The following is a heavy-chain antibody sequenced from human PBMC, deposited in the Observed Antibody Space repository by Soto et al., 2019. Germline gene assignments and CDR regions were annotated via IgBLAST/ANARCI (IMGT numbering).Heavy chain of an antibody. CDR1: GGSISSYY. CDR3: ARVTGTDWGYYYMDV. J-gene: IGHJ6*03. V-gene: IGHV4-59*01. CDR2: IYYSGST. Sequence: PSETLSLTCTVSGGSISSYYWXWIRQPPGKGLEWIGYIYYSGSTDYNPSLKSRVTISVDTSKNQFSLKLSSVTAADTAVYYCARVTGTDWGYYYMDVWGKGTTVTVSS. D-gene: IGHD1-20*01.